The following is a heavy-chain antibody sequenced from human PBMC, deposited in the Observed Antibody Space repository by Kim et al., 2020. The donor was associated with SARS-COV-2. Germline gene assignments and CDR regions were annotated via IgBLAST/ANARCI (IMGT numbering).Heavy chain of an antibody. Sequence: GGSLRLSCAASGFTFSSYAMSWVRQAPGKGLEWVSAISGSGGSTYYADSVKGRYTISRDNPKNTLNVQRNSRRAEDTAVYYCAKNGGYYGSGSYYYYYYGMAVWGQGTTVTVSS. D-gene: IGHD3-10*01. J-gene: IGHJ6*02. V-gene: IGHV3-23*01. CDR3: AKNGGYYGSGSYYYYYYGMAV. CDR2: ISGSGGST. CDR1: GFTFSSYA.